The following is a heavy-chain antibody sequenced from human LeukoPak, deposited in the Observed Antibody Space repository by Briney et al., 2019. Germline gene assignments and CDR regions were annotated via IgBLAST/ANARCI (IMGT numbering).Heavy chain of an antibody. V-gene: IGHV3-9*01. J-gene: IGHJ4*02. CDR1: EFTFDDYA. D-gene: IGHD1-26*01. Sequence: GGSLRLSCAASEFTFDDYAMNWVRQTPGKGLEWVSGISWNSGSIDYADSVKGRFTISRDNPKNTLYLQMNSLRAEDTAVYYCARIKVGATGIDYWGQGTLVTVSS. CDR2: ISWNSGSI. CDR3: ARIKVGATGIDY.